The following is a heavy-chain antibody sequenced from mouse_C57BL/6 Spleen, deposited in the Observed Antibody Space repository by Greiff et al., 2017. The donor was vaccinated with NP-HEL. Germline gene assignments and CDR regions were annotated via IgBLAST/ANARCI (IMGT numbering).Heavy chain of an antibody. CDR3: ARPYYGSSWYFDV. Sequence: DVHLVESGGGLVKPGGSLKLSCAASGFTFSDYGMHWVRQAPEKGLEWVAYISSGSSTIYYADTVKGRFTISRDNAKNTLFLQMTSLRSEDTAMYYCARPYYGSSWYFDVWGTGTTVTVSS. V-gene: IGHV5-17*01. CDR2: ISSGSSTI. D-gene: IGHD1-1*01. CDR1: GFTFSDYG. J-gene: IGHJ1*03.